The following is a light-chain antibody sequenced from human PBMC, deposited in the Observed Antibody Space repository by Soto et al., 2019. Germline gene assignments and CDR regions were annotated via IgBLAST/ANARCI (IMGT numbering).Light chain of an antibody. J-gene: IGKJ4*01. V-gene: IGKV1-39*01. Sequence: DIQMTQSPSSLSASIGDRVTITCPASPSIGRFLNWYQQNPGKAPKLLIYAASSLQSGVPSRFSGSGSGTDFTLTISSLQPEDFVIYYCQQSYSTPLTFGGGTKVHIK. CDR2: AAS. CDR3: QQSYSTPLT. CDR1: PSIGRF.